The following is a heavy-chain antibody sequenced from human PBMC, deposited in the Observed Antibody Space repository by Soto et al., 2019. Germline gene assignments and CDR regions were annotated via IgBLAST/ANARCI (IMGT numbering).Heavy chain of an antibody. CDR3: ARGDDSGYDYFDY. D-gene: IGHD5-12*01. Sequence: GGSRRLSCTASGLTFSISALSWVRHAPGQGLEWVSAVVTTGYTYYADSVRGRFIISRDNSKKTIYLQMNSLRAEDTAVYYCARGDDSGYDYFDYWGQGTLVTSPQ. CDR2: VVTTGYT. V-gene: IGHV3-23*01. CDR1: GLTFSISA. J-gene: IGHJ4*02.